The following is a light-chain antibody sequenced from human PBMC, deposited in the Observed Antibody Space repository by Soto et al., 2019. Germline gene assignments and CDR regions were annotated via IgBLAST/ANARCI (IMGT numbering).Light chain of an antibody. CDR2: SAS. CDR3: QHRHSYPLT. Sequence: DIPLTQSPSSLSSSVGDRVTISCRASQCISNFLAWYQQKAGKAPKLLIHSASTLQNGVPSRFSGSGSGTEFTLTISSLQPEDLATYYCQHRHSYPLTFGGGTKVEIK. CDR1: QCISNF. J-gene: IGKJ4*01. V-gene: IGKV1-9*01.